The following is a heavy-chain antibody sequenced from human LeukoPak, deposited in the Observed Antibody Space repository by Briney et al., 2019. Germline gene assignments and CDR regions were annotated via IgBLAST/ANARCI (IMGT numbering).Heavy chain of an antibody. CDR2: IKQDGSEK. CDR1: GFTFSSYW. J-gene: IGHJ6*02. Sequence: GGSLRLSCAASGFTFSSYWMSWVRQAPGKGLEWVANIKQDGSEKYYVDSVKGRFTISRDNAKNSLYLQMNSLRAEDTAVYYCASDTVRAAAGDYYYYYGMDVWGQGTTVTVSS. CDR3: ASDTVRAAAGDYYYYYGMDV. V-gene: IGHV3-7*01. D-gene: IGHD6-13*01.